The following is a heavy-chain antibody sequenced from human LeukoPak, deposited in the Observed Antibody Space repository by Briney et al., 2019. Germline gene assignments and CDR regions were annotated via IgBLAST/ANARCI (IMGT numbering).Heavy chain of an antibody. Sequence: ASVKVSCKASGYTFTSYGISWVRQAPGQGLEWMGWISAYNGNTNYAQKLQGRVTMTTDTSTSTAYMELRSLRSDDTAVYYCAREQELLWFGELAEGYYYYMDVWGKGTTVTVSS. V-gene: IGHV1-18*01. D-gene: IGHD3-10*01. CDR1: GYTFTSYG. CDR2: ISAYNGNT. CDR3: AREQELLWFGELAEGYYYYMDV. J-gene: IGHJ6*03.